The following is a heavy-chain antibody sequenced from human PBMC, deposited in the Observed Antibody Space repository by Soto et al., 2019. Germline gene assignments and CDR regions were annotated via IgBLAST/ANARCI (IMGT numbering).Heavy chain of an antibody. CDR2: IIPILGIA. J-gene: IGHJ4*02. Sequence: QVQLVQSGAEVKKPGSSVKVSCKASGGTFSSYTISWVRQAPGQGLEWMGRIIPILGIANYAQKFQGRVTITADKATSTAYMELSSLRSEDTAVYYCARTQGPSGIDYWGQGTLVTVSS. CDR3: ARTQGPSGIDY. CDR1: GGTFSSYT. V-gene: IGHV1-69*02.